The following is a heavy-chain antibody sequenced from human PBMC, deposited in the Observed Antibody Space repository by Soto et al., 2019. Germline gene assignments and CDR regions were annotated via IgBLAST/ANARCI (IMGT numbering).Heavy chain of an antibody. CDR2: IYSSGHT. D-gene: IGHD2-8*02. Sequence: QVQLQESGPGLVKPSETLSLTCTVSGDSIRSYYWNWIRQPPGKRLEWIGYIYSSGHTNYNPSLKSRVTMSLDTSKNHFSLMLNSVTAADTAVYYCARDSFTAGLYFDYWGRGTLVTVSS. V-gene: IGHV4-59*01. CDR3: ARDSFTAGLYFDY. CDR1: GDSIRSYY. J-gene: IGHJ4*02.